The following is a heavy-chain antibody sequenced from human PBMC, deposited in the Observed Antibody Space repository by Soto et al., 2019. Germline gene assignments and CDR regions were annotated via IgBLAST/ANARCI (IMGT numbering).Heavy chain of an antibody. CDR3: ARLNGFWDYIWGSYRYHPRYFDY. V-gene: IGHV4-34*01. J-gene: IGHJ4*02. D-gene: IGHD3-16*02. CDR2: INHSGST. CDR1: GGSFSGYY. Sequence: SETLSLTCAVSGGSFSGYYWSWIRQPPGKGLEWIGEINHSGSTNYNPSLKSRVTISVDTSKNQFSLKLSSVTAADTAVYYCARLNGFWDYIWGSYRYHPRYFDYWGQGTLVTVSS.